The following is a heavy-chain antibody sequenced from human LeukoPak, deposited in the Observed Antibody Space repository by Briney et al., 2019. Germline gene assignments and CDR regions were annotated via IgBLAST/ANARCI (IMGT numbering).Heavy chain of an antibody. CDR1: GYTFSSYD. V-gene: IGHV1-8*01. CDR2: QNPSNGNT. J-gene: IGHJ5*02. D-gene: IGHD1-1*01. Sequence: ASVKVSCKAFGYTFSSYDIIWVRQATGQGLDYMGWQNPSNGNTGYEQKFQGRVSMTSDTSTDTAYMELTSLTSEDTAVYYCTREERRRGLDPWGQGTLVSVSS. CDR3: TREERRRGLDP.